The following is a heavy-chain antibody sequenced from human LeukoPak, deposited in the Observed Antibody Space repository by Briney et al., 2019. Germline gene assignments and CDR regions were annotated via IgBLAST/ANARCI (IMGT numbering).Heavy chain of an antibody. Sequence: GRSLRLSCAASGFTFSSYGMHWVRQAPGKGLEWVAAISYDGRNKEYVDSVKGRFTISRDNSKNTLYLQMNSLRAENTAVYYCAKDRGNSHGFDYWGQGTLVTVSS. V-gene: IGHV3-30*18. CDR3: AKDRGNSHGFDY. D-gene: IGHD5-18*01. CDR1: GFTFSSYG. CDR2: ISYDGRNK. J-gene: IGHJ4*02.